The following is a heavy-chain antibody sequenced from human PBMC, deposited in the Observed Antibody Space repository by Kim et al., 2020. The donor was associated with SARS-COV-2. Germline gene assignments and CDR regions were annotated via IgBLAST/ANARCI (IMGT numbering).Heavy chain of an antibody. CDR1: GYTFTTYA. D-gene: IGHD6-25*01. Sequence: ASVKVSCKASGYTFTTYAIHWVRQAPGQRLEWMGWINAGNGNTIYSQNFQGRVTITRDTSASTAYMELSSLRSEDTAVYYCVRDLAGPGGHFYYGMDVWGHGTTVTVSS. J-gene: IGHJ6*02. CDR2: INAGNGNT. CDR3: VRDLAGPGGHFYYGMDV. V-gene: IGHV1-3*01.